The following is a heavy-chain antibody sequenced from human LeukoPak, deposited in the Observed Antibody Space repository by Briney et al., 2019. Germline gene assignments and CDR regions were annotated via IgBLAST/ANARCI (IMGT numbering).Heavy chain of an antibody. V-gene: IGHV1-18*01. Sequence: ASVKVSCKASGYTFNRYGISWVRQAPGQGLEWMGWISTNSGYTGSAQNLQGRVTMTTDTSTSTAYLELRSLTFDDTAVYYCARQSWRNDAFDIWGQGTMVTVSS. CDR1: GYTFNRYG. CDR2: ISTNSGYT. J-gene: IGHJ3*02. CDR3: ARQSWRNDAFDI. D-gene: IGHD1-1*01.